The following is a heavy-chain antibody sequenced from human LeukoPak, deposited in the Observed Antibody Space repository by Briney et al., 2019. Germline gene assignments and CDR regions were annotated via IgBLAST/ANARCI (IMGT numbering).Heavy chain of an antibody. CDR1: GYTFTGYY. D-gene: IGHD2-15*01. V-gene: IGHV7-4-1*02. CDR2: INTNTGNP. Sequence: WASVKVSCKASGYTFTGYYMHWVRQAPGQGLEWMGWINTNTGNPTYAQGFTGRFVFSLDTSVSTAYLQISSLKAEDTAVYYCARALEPPYLVVVAAPFDYWGQGTLVTVSS. J-gene: IGHJ4*02. CDR3: ARALEPPYLVVVAAPFDY.